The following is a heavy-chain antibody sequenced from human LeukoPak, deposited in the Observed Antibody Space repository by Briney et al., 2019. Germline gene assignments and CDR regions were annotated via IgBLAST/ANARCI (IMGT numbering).Heavy chain of an antibody. J-gene: IGHJ3*02. V-gene: IGHV4-59*01. CDR2: IYYSGST. D-gene: IGHD1-26*01. CDR3: ARDRVVGAPYRAFDI. Sequence: PSETLSLTCTVSGGSISSYYWSWIRQPPGKGLEWIGYIYYSGSTNYNPSLKSRVTISVDTSKNQFSLKLSSVTAADTAVYYCARDRVVGAPYRAFDIWGQATMVTVSS. CDR1: GGSISSYY.